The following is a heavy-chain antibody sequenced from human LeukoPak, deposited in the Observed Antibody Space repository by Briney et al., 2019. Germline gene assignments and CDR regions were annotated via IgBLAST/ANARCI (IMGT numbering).Heavy chain of an antibody. CDR2: ISSSSSTM. Sequence: GGSLTLSCAASGCTFSSYNMNWVRQAPGKGLEWVSYISSSSSTMYNADSVKRRFTISKDSTKNSLDLLRYSVIDDETVVYYCSRGTYFYDSSGYYHGWYFDYWGQGTLVTVSS. D-gene: IGHD3-22*01. CDR3: SRGTYFYDSSGYYHGWYFDY. V-gene: IGHV3-48*02. J-gene: IGHJ4*02. CDR1: GCTFSSYN.